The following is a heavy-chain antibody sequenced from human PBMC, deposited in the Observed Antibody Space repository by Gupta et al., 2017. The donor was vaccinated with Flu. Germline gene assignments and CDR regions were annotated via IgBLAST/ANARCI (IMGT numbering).Heavy chain of an antibody. CDR2: IYHSGST. V-gene: IGHV4-4*02. CDR1: GGSISSSNW. Sequence: QVQLQESGPGLVKPSGTLSLTCAVSGGSISSSNWWSWVRPPPGKGLEWIGEIYHSGSTNYNPSLKSRVTISVDKSKNQFSLKLSSVTAADTAVYYCARDRGAARPGGNTPFDYWGQGTLVTVSS. D-gene: IGHD6-6*01. J-gene: IGHJ4*02. CDR3: ARDRGAARPGGNTPFDY.